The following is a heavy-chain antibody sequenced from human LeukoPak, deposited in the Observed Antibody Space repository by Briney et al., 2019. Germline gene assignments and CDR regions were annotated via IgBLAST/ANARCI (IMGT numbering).Heavy chain of an antibody. Sequence: PSETLSLTCTVSGGSISSYYWRWIRQPPGKGLEWIGYIYYSGSTNYNPSLKSRVTISVDTSKNQFSLKLSSVTAADTAVYCCARVHEQQLVLRSDWYFDLWGRGTLVTVSS. D-gene: IGHD6-13*01. V-gene: IGHV4-59*01. J-gene: IGHJ2*01. CDR3: ARVHEQQLVLRSDWYFDL. CDR2: IYYSGST. CDR1: GGSISSYY.